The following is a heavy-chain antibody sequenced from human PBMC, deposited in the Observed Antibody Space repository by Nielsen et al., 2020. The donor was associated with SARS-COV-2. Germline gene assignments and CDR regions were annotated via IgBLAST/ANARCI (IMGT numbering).Heavy chain of an antibody. CDR2: IYTSGST. J-gene: IGHJ6*02. CDR1: GSSISSGSYY. V-gene: IGHV4-61*02. Sequence: SETLSLTCTVSGSSISSGSYYWSWIRQPAGKGLEWIGRIYTSGSTNYNPSLKSRVTISVDTSKNQFSLKLSSVTAADTAVYYCATGPRDYDFWSGYYNYGMDVWGQGTTVTVSS. D-gene: IGHD3-3*01. CDR3: ATGPRDYDFWSGYYNYGMDV.